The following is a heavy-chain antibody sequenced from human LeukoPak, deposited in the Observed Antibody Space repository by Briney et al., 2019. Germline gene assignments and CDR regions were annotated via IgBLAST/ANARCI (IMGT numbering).Heavy chain of an antibody. D-gene: IGHD6-6*01. CDR3: AREEGSSSGSAFDI. V-gene: IGHV3-20*04. CDR1: GFTFDDYG. J-gene: IGHJ3*02. Sequence: GGSLRLSCAASGFTFDDYGVSWVRQAPGKGLEWVSGINWNGGSTGYADSVKGRFTISRDNAKNSLYLQMNSLRAEDTALYYCAREEGSSSGSAFDIWGQGTMVTVSS. CDR2: INWNGGST.